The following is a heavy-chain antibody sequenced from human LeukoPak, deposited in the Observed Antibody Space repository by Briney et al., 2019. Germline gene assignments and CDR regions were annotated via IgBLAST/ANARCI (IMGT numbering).Heavy chain of an antibody. Sequence: ASVKVSCMASGYTFTGYYMHWVRQAPGQGLEWMGWINPNSDGTSYAQRFQGRVTMTRDTSIGTAYMELSGLRSDDTAVYYCARDRGSYFSDAFDIWGQGKMVTVSS. CDR1: GYTFTGYY. J-gene: IGHJ3*02. CDR3: ARDRGSYFSDAFDI. D-gene: IGHD1-26*01. V-gene: IGHV1-2*02. CDR2: INPNSDGT.